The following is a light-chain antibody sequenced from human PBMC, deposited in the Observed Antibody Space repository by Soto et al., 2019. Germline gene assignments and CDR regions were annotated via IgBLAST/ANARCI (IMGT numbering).Light chain of an antibody. CDR3: QQYSDWPLT. V-gene: IGKV3-15*01. CDR1: QTVRNNN. CDR2: GAS. J-gene: IGKJ4*01. Sequence: EIVLTQSPATLSLSPGERATLSCRASQTVRNNNLAWYQQKPGQAPRVLIYGASTRATGIPTRFSGSGSGTEFTLTISCLQSEDFAVYYCQQYSDWPLTFGGGTKVEI.